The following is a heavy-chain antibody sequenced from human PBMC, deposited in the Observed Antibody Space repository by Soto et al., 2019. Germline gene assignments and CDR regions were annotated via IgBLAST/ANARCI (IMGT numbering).Heavy chain of an antibody. CDR2: IYWHGDK. V-gene: IGHV2-5*01. D-gene: IGHD3-9*01. J-gene: IGHJ4*02. Sequence: QITLKESGPTLVKPTQTLTLTCTFSGFSLSTSGVGVGWIRQPPGKALEWLALIYWHGDKRYSPSLNSRPTITKDTPKNQVVLTMTEMDPVDTATYYCAHSARDYDILTGQYFPLNFAYWGLGTLVTVSS. CDR1: GFSLSTSGVG. CDR3: AHSARDYDILTGQYFPLNFAY.